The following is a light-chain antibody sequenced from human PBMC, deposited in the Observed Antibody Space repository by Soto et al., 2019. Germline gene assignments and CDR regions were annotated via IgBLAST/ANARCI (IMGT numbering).Light chain of an antibody. CDR3: QEYKSYST. J-gene: IGKJ2*01. Sequence: DIQMTQSPSTLSASVGDRVTITCRASQSISSWLAWYQQKPGKAPKLLIYKASNLESGVPSRFSGSGSRTEFTLTISSLQPDDFATYYCQEYKSYSTFGQGTKLEIK. V-gene: IGKV1-5*03. CDR2: KAS. CDR1: QSISSW.